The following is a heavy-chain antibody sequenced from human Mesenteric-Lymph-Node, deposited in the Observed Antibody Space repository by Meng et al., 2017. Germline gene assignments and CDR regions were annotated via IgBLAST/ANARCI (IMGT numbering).Heavy chain of an antibody. V-gene: IGHV3-72*01. Sequence: VQLGESGGGLVQPGGSLRLSCAASGFTFSDHYMDWVRQAPGKGLEWVGRTRNKANSYTTDYAASVKGRFTISRDDSKDSMYLQMNGLKTEDTAVYYCARNNNGADYWGQGTLVTVSS. D-gene: IGHD1-14*01. CDR2: TRNKANSYTT. CDR1: GFTFSDHY. CDR3: ARNNNGADY. J-gene: IGHJ4*02.